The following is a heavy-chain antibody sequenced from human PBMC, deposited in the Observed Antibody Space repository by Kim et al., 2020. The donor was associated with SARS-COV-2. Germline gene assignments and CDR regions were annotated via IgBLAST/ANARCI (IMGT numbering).Heavy chain of an antibody. Sequence: SETLSLTCTVSGGSISSSSYYWGWIRQPPGKGLEWIGSIYYSGSTYYNPSLKSRVTISVDTSKNQFSLKLSSVTAADTAVYYCARRPAGYSSSWYAAAFDIWGQGTMVTVSS. D-gene: IGHD6-13*01. J-gene: IGHJ3*02. CDR2: IYYSGST. V-gene: IGHV4-39*01. CDR3: ARRPAGYSSSWYAAAFDI. CDR1: GGSISSSSYY.